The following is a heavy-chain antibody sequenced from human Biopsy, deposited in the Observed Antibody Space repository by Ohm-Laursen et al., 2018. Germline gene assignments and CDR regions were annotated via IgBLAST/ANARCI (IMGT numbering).Heavy chain of an antibody. CDR3: ARDLPYYENSGYGAFDM. J-gene: IGHJ3*02. D-gene: IGHD3-22*01. CDR1: GGFISTYY. V-gene: IGHV4-4*07. Sequence: GTLSLTCTVSGGFISTYYWNWIRQPAGQALEWIGRIYNTGSTNYNPSLQSRVTTSVDTSKNQFSLKMSSVTAADTAVYYCARDLPYYENSGYGAFDMWGQGTMVTVSS. CDR2: IYNTGST.